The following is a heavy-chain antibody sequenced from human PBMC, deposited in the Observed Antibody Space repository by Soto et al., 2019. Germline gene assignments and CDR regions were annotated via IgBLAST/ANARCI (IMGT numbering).Heavy chain of an antibody. V-gene: IGHV4-34*01. J-gene: IGHJ5*02. D-gene: IGHD6-13*01. CDR2: INHSGST. CDR3: ARADRRIAAAGTLSGWFDP. Sequence: SQTLSLPGAVYRGSLSGYYWSWIRLPLARGLEWIGEINHSGSTNYNTSLKGRVTISVDTSKKQFSLKLSSVTAADTAVYYCARADRRIAAAGTLSGWFDPWGQGTLVTVS. CDR1: RGSLSGYY.